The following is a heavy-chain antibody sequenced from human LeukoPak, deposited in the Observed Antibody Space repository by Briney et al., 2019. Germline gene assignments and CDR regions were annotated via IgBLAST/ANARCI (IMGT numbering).Heavy chain of an antibody. CDR1: GFTFSSYA. Sequence: GGSLRLSCEASGFTFSSYAMSWVRQVPGKELEWVSSISGSGGSTDYADSVKGRFTISRENPKNTLYLQMNSLRAEDTAVYYCAKDGSYYDFDYWGQGTLVTVSS. CDR3: AKDGSYYDFDY. V-gene: IGHV3-23*01. D-gene: IGHD1-26*01. J-gene: IGHJ4*02. CDR2: ISGSGGST.